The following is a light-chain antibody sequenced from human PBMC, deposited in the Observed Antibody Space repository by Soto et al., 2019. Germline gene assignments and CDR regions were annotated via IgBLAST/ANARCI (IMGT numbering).Light chain of an antibody. CDR3: MQSTQLPPT. CDR1: QSLLHITGETF. V-gene: IGKV2D-29*02. J-gene: IGKJ5*01. CDR2: EVS. Sequence: DVVMTQTALSLSVAPGQPASISSKSRQSLLHITGETFLFWYIQKQGQSPQLXIYEVSTRVSGVPDRFSGSGSGTEFTLEISRVETDDVAIYYCMQSTQLPPTFGQGTRLEIK.